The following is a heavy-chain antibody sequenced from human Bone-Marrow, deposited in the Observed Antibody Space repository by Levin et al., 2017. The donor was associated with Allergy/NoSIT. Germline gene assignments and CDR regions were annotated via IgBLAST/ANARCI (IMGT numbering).Heavy chain of an antibody. CDR2: INWDGSSI. CDR1: GFTFDDYA. Sequence: LSLTCAASGFTFDDYAMHWVRQTPGKGLEWVSRINWDGSSIVYADSVKGRFTISRDNAKNSLYLQMNNLRAEDTALYYCAKTFYSSSSSGYFDYWGQGTLVTVSS. V-gene: IGHV3-9*01. D-gene: IGHD6-6*01. CDR3: AKTFYSSSSSGYFDY. J-gene: IGHJ4*02.